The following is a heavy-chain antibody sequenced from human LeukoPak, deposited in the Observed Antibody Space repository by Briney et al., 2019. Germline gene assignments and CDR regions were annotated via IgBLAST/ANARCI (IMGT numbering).Heavy chain of an antibody. V-gene: IGHV3-48*01. CDR2: ISSSSSTI. Sequence: GGSLRLSCAASGFTFSSYSMNWVRQAPGKGLEWVSYISSSSSTIYYADSVKGRFTISRDNAKNSLYLQMNSLRAEDTAVYYCARRRLRFDFYYYYYMDVWGKGTTVTVSS. CDR1: GFTFSSYS. CDR3: ARRRLRFDFYYYYYMDV. J-gene: IGHJ6*03. D-gene: IGHD5-12*01.